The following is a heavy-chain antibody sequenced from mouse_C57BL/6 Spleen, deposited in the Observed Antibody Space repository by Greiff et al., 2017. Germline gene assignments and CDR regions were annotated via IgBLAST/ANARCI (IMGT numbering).Heavy chain of an antibody. CDR2: IYYSGTI. V-gene: IGHV3-5*01. Sequence: EVQLQQSGPGLVKPSQTVFLTCTVTGISITTGNYRWSWIRQFPGNKLEWIGYIYYSGTITYNPSLTSRTTITRDTPKNQFFLEMNSLTAEDTATYYCAREGGLGAMDYWGQGTSVTVSS. CDR3: AREGGLGAMDY. J-gene: IGHJ4*01. CDR1: GISITTGNYR. D-gene: IGHD3-3*01.